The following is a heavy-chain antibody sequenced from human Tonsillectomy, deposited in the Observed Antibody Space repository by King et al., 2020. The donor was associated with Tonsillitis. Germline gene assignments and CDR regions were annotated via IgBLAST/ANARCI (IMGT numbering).Heavy chain of an antibody. CDR2: MHYSGPT. Sequence: VQLQESGPGLVKPSQTLSLTCTVSSASISSGGYYWSWIRQHPGKGLEYIGYMHYSGPTFYNPSLKSRVTISVDTSKNQFSLTLRSVTAADTAVYYCARAHIAAAGRGSFDPWGQGTLVTVSS. CDR1: SASISSGGYY. J-gene: IGHJ5*02. D-gene: IGHD6-13*01. V-gene: IGHV4-31*03. CDR3: ARAHIAAAGRGSFDP.